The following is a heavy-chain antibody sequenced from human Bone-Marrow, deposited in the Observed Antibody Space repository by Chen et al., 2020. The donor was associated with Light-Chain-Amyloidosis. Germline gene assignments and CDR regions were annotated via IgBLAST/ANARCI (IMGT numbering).Heavy chain of an antibody. D-gene: IGHD4-17*01. CDR2: INPNSGGT. J-gene: IGHJ6*02. V-gene: IGHV1-2*04. CDR1: GYTFTGYY. Sequence: QVQLVQSGAEGKKPGASVKVSCKASGYTFTGYYMHWVRQAPGQGLEWMGWINPNSGGTNYAQKFQGWVTMTRDTSISTAYMELSRLRSDDTAVYYCARGEVTTSFYYYGMDVWGQGTTVTVSS. CDR3: ARGEVTTSFYYYGMDV.